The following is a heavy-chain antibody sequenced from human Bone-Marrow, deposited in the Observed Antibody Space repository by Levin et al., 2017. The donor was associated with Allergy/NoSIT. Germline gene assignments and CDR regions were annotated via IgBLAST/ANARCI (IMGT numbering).Heavy chain of an antibody. V-gene: IGHV3-11*01. D-gene: IGHD3-22*01. CDR3: AGSYDSSGYYGHFAN. Sequence: SCEVSGLIFTDQYMAWIRQAPGKGLEWVSYISGRTSATYYADSVKGRFSISRDNAKKLLHLQMNSLRAEDTAMYYCAGSYDSSGYYGHFANWGQGTLVTVSP. CDR2: ISGRTSAT. CDR1: GLIFTDQY. J-gene: IGHJ4*02.